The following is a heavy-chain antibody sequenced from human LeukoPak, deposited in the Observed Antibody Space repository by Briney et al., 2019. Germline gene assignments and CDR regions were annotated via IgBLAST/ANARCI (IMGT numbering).Heavy chain of an antibody. CDR1: GYSFTSYW. CDR2: IYPDDSDT. V-gene: IGHV5-51*01. CDR3: ARMSNSDFWTGSFSGAFDI. D-gene: IGHD3/OR15-3a*01. J-gene: IGHJ3*02. Sequence: GESLKISCKGSGYSFTSYWIGWVRQMPGKGLEWMWIIYPDDSDTRYSPSFQGQVSISADKSITTAYLQWNSLKASDTAMYYCARMSNSDFWTGSFSGAFDIWGQGTMVTVSS.